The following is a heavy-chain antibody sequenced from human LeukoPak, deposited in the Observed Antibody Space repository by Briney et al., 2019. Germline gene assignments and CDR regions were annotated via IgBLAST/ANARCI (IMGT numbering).Heavy chain of an antibody. V-gene: IGHV3-66*01. J-gene: IGHJ3*02. CDR2: IYSDGST. CDR3: ARVTFNYFGSGDAFDI. Sequence: PGGSLRLSCAASGFTVSSNYMSWVRQAPGKGLEWVSIIYSDGSTYYADSVKGRFTIPRDNSKNTLYLQMNSLRAEDTAVYYCARVTFNYFGSGDAFDIWGQGTMVTVSS. D-gene: IGHD3-10*01. CDR1: GFTVSSNY.